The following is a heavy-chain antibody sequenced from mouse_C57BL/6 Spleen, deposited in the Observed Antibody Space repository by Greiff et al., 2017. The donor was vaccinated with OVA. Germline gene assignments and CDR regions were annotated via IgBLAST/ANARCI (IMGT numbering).Heavy chain of an antibody. CDR3: ARSYDGYFYYAMDY. Sequence: VQLKESGPELVKPGASVKMSCKASGYTFTDYNMHWVKQSHGKSLEWIGYINPNNGGTSYNQKFKGKATLTVNKSSSTAYMELRSLTSEDSAVYYCARSYDGYFYYAMDYWGQGTSVTVSS. CDR1: GYTFTDYN. D-gene: IGHD2-3*01. J-gene: IGHJ4*01. CDR2: INPNNGGT. V-gene: IGHV1-22*01.